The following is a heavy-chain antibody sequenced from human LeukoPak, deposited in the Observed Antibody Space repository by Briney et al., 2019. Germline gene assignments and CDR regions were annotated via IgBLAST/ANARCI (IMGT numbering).Heavy chain of an antibody. J-gene: IGHJ5*02. CDR1: GGSISSYY. CDR2: IYSTGST. V-gene: IGHV4-59*01. Sequence: SETLSLTCSVSGGSISSYYWSWVRQPPGKGLEWIGYIYSTGSTNYNPSLKSRVTISVATSKNQFSLKLTSVTAADTAVYYCARGGTECVAVTAVNWFDPWGQGTLVTVSS. CDR3: ARGGTECVAVTAVNWFDP. D-gene: IGHD6-19*01.